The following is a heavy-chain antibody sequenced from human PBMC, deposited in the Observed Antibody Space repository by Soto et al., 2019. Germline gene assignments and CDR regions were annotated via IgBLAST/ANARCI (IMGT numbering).Heavy chain of an antibody. V-gene: IGHV3-23*01. CDR2: ISGSGVST. J-gene: IGHJ4*02. Sequence: GGSLRLSCAASGLTFSSCAMSWVRQAPGKGLEWVSGISGSGVSTXXADSVRGXXTISMDNSKNXRYLQXNILRAEETAVYYCATIKGDPMIVVLITDYWGRGT. D-gene: IGHD3-22*01. CDR1: GLTFSSCA. CDR3: ATIKGDPMIVVLITDY.